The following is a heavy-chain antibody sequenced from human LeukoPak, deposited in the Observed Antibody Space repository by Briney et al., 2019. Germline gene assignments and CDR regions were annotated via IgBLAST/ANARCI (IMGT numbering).Heavy chain of an antibody. V-gene: IGHV3-73*01. J-gene: IGHJ6*03. Sequence: MXXVXXASGKGLEWVGRIRSKANSYATAYAGSVKGRFTMSRDDSKNTAYLQMNSLKTEDTAVYYCTRPSAPGVDYYYMDVWGKGTTVTVSS. CDR3: TRPSAPGVDYYYMDV. CDR2: IRSKANSYAT.